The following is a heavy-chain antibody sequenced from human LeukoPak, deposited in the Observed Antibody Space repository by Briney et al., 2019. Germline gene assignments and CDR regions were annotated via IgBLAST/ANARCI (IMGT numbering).Heavy chain of an antibody. CDR3: AKDLLARIAAAGGAFDI. Sequence: GGSLRLSCAASGFTFSSYSMNWVRQAPGKGLEWVSSISSSSSYIYYADSVKGRFTISRDNAKNSLYLQMNSLRAEDTALYYCAKDLLARIAAAGGAFDIWGQGTMVTVSS. V-gene: IGHV3-21*04. D-gene: IGHD6-13*01. CDR1: GFTFSSYS. CDR2: ISSSSSYI. J-gene: IGHJ3*02.